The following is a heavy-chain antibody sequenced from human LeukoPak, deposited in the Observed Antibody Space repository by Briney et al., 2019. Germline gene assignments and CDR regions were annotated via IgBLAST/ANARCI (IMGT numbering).Heavy chain of an antibody. CDR3: ARDGGLRCLDY. Sequence: GRSLRLSCAASGFTFSSYGMHWVRQAPGKGLEWVAVISYDGSNKYYADSVKGRFTISRDNSKNTLYLQMNSLRAEDTAVYYCARDGGLRCLDYWGQGTLVTVSS. V-gene: IGHV3-30*03. D-gene: IGHD4-17*01. CDR2: ISYDGSNK. J-gene: IGHJ4*02. CDR1: GFTFSSYG.